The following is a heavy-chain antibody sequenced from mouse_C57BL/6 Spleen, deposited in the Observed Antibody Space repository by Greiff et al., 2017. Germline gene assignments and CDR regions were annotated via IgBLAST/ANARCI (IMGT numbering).Heavy chain of an antibody. Sequence: QVQLQQPGAELVKPGASVKLSCKASGYTFTSYWMHWVKQRPGQGLEWIGMIHPNSGSTNYNEKFKSKATLTVDKSSSTAYMQLSSLTSEDSAVXYCARWGGGKAMDYWGQGTSVTVSS. CDR1: GYTFTSYW. V-gene: IGHV1-64*01. D-gene: IGHD1-1*02. J-gene: IGHJ4*01. CDR2: IHPNSGST. CDR3: ARWGGGKAMDY.